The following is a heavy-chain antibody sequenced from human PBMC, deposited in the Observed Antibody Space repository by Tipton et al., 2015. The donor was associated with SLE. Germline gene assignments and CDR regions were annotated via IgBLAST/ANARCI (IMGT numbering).Heavy chain of an antibody. CDR1: GGSISSGSYY. Sequence: TLSLTCTVSGGSISSGSYYWSWIRQPAGKGLEWIGRIYTSGSTNYNPSLKSRVTISVDTPKNQFSLKLSSVTAADTAVYYCARVREQPDYYYYYGMDVWGQGTTVTVSS. D-gene: IGHD1-26*01. J-gene: IGHJ6*02. V-gene: IGHV4-61*02. CDR2: IYTSGST. CDR3: ARVREQPDYYYYYGMDV.